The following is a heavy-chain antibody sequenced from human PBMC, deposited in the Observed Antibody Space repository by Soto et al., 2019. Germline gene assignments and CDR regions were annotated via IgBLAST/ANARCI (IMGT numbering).Heavy chain of an antibody. CDR1: GVSFNNNG. CDR3: ARVLYYGSGSYSPYGMDV. Sequence: QVQLVQSGAEVKKPGSSVKVSCKTSGVSFNNNGIGWVRQAPGHGLEWMGGVSPPFRTSNYARKFQGRISINADASPGTVNMELSSLTSEDTAQYYCARVLYYGSGSYSPYGMDVWGHGTTVTVSS. J-gene: IGHJ6*02. CDR2: VSPPFRTS. D-gene: IGHD3-10*01. V-gene: IGHV1-69*01.